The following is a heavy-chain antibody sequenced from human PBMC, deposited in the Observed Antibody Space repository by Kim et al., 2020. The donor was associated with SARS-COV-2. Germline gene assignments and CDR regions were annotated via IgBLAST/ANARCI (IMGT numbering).Heavy chain of an antibody. J-gene: IGHJ6*02. V-gene: IGHV1-24*01. CDR3: AGYGSGSYYKSHAYYYGMDS. CDR2: FDPEDGET. CDR1: GYTLTELS. Sequence: ASVKVSCKVSGYTLTELSMHWVRQAPGKGLEWMGGFDPEDGETIYAQKFQGRVTMTEDTSTDTAYMELSSLRSEDTAVYYCAGYGSGSYYKSHAYYYGMDSWGPGTTVTVSS. D-gene: IGHD3-10*01.